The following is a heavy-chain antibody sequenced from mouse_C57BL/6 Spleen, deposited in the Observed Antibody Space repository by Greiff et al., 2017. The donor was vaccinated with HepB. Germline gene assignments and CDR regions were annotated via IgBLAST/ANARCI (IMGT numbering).Heavy chain of an antibody. CDR2: IDPENGDT. J-gene: IGHJ2*01. Sequence: EVQLQQSGAELVRPGASVKLSCTASGFNIKDDYMHWVKQRPEQGLEWIGWIDPENGDTEYASKFQGKATITADTSSNTAYLQLSSLTSEDTAVYYCTTSAITTVVRFDYWGQGTTLTVSS. V-gene: IGHV14-4*01. CDR1: GFNIKDDY. D-gene: IGHD1-1*01. CDR3: TTSAITTVVRFDY.